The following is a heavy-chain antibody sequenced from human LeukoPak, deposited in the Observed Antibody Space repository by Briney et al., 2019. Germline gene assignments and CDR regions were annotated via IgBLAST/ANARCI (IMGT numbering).Heavy chain of an antibody. D-gene: IGHD6-19*01. CDR1: GFTFSSYG. CDR2: ISWNSGSI. V-gene: IGHV3-9*01. CDR3: ARVTVAGRIYYYYYGMDV. Sequence: GGSLRLSCAASGFTFSSYGMHWVRQAPGKGLEWVSGISWNSGSIGYADSVKGRFTISRDNAKNSLYLQMNSLRAEDTAVYYCARVTVAGRIYYYYYGMDVWGQGTTVTVSS. J-gene: IGHJ6*02.